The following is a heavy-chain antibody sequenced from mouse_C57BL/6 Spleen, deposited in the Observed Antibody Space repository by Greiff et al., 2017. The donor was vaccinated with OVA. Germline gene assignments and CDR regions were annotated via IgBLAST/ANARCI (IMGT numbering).Heavy chain of an antibody. Sequence: VQLKQSGAELVKPGASVKLSCTASGFNIKDYYMHWVKQRTEQGLEWIGRIDPEDGDTKYAPKFPGKATLTADTSSNTAYLQLSSLTSEDTAVYDGARGTTVVAKRYFDVWGTGTTVTVSS. CDR2: IDPEDGDT. D-gene: IGHD1-1*01. CDR1: GFNIKDYY. V-gene: IGHV14-2*01. CDR3: ARGTTVVAKRYFDV. J-gene: IGHJ1*03.